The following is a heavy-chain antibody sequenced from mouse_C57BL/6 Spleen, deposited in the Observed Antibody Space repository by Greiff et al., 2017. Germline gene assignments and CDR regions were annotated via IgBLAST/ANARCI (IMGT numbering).Heavy chain of an antibody. J-gene: IGHJ1*03. CDR3: ARETTAVVAHWYFDV. CDR1: GYTFTSYG. D-gene: IGHD1-1*01. V-gene: IGHV1-81*01. CDR2: IYPRSGNT. Sequence: VQLQQSGAELARPGASVKLSCKASGYTFTSYGISWVKQRTGQGLEWIGEIYPRSGNTYYNEKFKGKATLTADKSSSTAYMELRSLTSEDSAVYFCARETTAVVAHWYFDVWGTGTTVTVSS.